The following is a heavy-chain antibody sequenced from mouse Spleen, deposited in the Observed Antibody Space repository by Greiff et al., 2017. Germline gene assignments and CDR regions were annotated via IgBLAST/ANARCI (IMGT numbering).Heavy chain of an antibody. D-gene: IGHD2-5*01. J-gene: IGHJ4*01. V-gene: IGHV10-1*01. CDR1: GFSFNTYA. Sequence: DVQLVESGGGLVQPKGSLKLSCAASGFSFNTYAMNWVRQAPGKGLEWVARIRSKSNNYATYYADSVKDRFTISRDDSESMLYLQMNNLKTEDTAMYYCVRHASNYKAMDYWGQGTSVTVSS. CDR2: IRSKSNNYAT. CDR3: VRHASNYKAMDY.